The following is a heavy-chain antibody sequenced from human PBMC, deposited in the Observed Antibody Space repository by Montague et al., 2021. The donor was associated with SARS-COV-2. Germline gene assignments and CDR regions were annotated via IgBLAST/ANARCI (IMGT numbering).Heavy chain of an antibody. D-gene: IGHD2-8*01. CDR1: GFTFNNYG. CDR3: ARSGCILHFRASLAQLSD. CDR2: ISYDGSIR. Sequence: SLRLSCAASGFTFNNYGFHWVRQAPGKGLQWVALISYDGSIRHYADSVKGRFTLSRDQSKNTLYLQVDSLRPEDTAVYLCARSGCILHFRASLAQLSDWGQGVLVTVSS. J-gene: IGHJ4*02. V-gene: IGHV3-30*04.